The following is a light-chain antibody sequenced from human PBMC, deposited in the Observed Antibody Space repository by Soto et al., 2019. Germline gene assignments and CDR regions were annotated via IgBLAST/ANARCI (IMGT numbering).Light chain of an antibody. Sequence: DIVMTQSPDSXAXSLGXRXXXXXXSXQXVXXXSNXXXXLTSYQQKPGQPPKLLIYWASTRESGVPDRFSGSGSGTDFTLTISSLQAEDVAVYYCQQYYSTPLTFGGGTKVEIK. J-gene: IGKJ4*01. CDR2: WAS. CDR3: QQYYSTPLT. CDR1: QXVXXXSNXXXX. V-gene: IGKV4-1*01.